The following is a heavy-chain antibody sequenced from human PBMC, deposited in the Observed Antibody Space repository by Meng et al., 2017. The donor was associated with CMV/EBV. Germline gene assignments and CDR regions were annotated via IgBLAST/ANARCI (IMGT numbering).Heavy chain of an antibody. CDR2: INSDGSST. V-gene: IGHV3-74*01. J-gene: IGHJ4*02. CDR3: ARGNYDFWSSYSDTFDY. Sequence: GGSLRLSCAASGFTFSSYWMHWVRQAPGKGLVWVSRINSDGSSTSYADSVKGRFTISRDNAKNTLYLQMNSLRAEDTAVYYCARGNYDFWSSYSDTFDYWGQGTLVTVSS. CDR1: GFTFSSYW. D-gene: IGHD3-3*01.